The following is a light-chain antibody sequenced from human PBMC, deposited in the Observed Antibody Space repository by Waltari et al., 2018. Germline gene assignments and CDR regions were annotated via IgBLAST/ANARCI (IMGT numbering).Light chain of an antibody. Sequence: DIQMTQFPASVPASVGERVTSTCRASQGLRNWLAWYQQKPGIAPKLLIDAASRLQSGVPSRFSGSGSGTDFTLTISSLQPEDFATYYCQQANSFPQITFGQGTRLEIK. V-gene: IGKV1D-12*01. CDR3: QQANSFPQIT. CDR2: AAS. CDR1: QGLRNW. J-gene: IGKJ5*01.